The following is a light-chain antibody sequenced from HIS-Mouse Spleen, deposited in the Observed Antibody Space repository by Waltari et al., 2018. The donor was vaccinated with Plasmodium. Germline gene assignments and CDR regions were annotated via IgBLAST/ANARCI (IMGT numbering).Light chain of an antibody. J-gene: IGLJ1*01. CDR3: QSADSSGTYV. Sequence: SYELPQPPSVSVSPGQTARITCSGDALPKHYAYWYQQKPGQAPVLVIYKDSERPSGIPERFSGSSSGTTVTLTISGVQAEDEADYYCQSADSSGTYVFGTGTKVTVL. V-gene: IGLV3-25*03. CDR2: KDS. CDR1: ALPKHY.